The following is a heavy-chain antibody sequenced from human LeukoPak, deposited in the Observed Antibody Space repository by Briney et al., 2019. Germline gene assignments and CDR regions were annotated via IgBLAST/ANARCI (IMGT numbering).Heavy chain of an antibody. CDR1: GFTFSSYA. J-gene: IGHJ4*02. Sequence: GGSLRLSCAVSGFTFSSYAMSWVRQAPGKGLEWVSGISGSGGSTYYADSVKGRFTISRDNSKKTLYLQMNSLRGEDTAVYYCASHVTTVTTGGDYWGQGTLVTVSS. D-gene: IGHD4-17*01. CDR2: ISGSGGST. CDR3: ASHVTTVTTGGDY. V-gene: IGHV3-23*01.